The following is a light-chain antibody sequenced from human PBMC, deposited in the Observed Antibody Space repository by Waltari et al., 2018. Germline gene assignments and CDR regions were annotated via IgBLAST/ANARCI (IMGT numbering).Light chain of an antibody. Sequence: QSAPTQPASVSGSPGQSITIPCTGTRSDVGAYDFVSWHQQYPGKAPKVMIYGVNNRPSGVSNRFSGSKSGNTASLIISGLQADDEADYYCSSYTTSGTLVFGTGTKVTVL. J-gene: IGLJ1*01. V-gene: IGLV2-14*01. CDR3: SSYTTSGTLV. CDR2: GVN. CDR1: RSDVGAYDF.